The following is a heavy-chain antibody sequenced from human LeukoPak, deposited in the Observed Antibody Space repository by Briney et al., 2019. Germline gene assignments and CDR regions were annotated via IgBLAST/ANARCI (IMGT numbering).Heavy chain of an antibody. Sequence: GGSLRLSCAASGFTFSSYAMHWVRQAPGKGLEWVAVISYDGSNKYYADSVKGRFTISRDNSKNTLYLQMNSLRAEDTAVYYCARVLFGGVIATDYWGQGTLVTVSS. CDR1: GFTFSSYA. D-gene: IGHD3-16*02. CDR3: ARVLFGGVIATDY. J-gene: IGHJ4*02. CDR2: ISYDGSNK. V-gene: IGHV3-30-3*01.